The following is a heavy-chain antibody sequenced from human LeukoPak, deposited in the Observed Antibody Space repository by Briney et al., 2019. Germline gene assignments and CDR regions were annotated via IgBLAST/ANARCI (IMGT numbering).Heavy chain of an antibody. D-gene: IGHD1-26*01. CDR1: GGTFSSYA. CDR3: ARDSLVGAHDY. V-gene: IGHV1-69*04. Sequence: GASVKVSCKASGGTFSSYAISWVRQAPGQGLEWMGRTIPILGIANYAQKFQGRVTITADKSTSTAYMELSSLRSEDTAVYYCARDSLVGAHDYWGQGTLVTVSS. CDR2: TIPILGIA. J-gene: IGHJ4*02.